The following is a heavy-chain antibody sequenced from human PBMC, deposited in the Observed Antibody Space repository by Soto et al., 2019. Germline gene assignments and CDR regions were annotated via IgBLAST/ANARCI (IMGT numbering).Heavy chain of an antibody. CDR3: ARGDYGDARPFYYYYGMDV. J-gene: IGHJ6*02. D-gene: IGHD4-17*01. Sequence: QVQLVQSGAEVKQPGASVKVSCKASGYTFTGYSMHWVRQAPGQGLEWMGWINPNSGGTNYAQKFQGWVTMTRDTSISTANMELSRLRSDDTAVYYCARGDYGDARPFYYYYGMDVWGQGTTVTVSS. CDR1: GYTFTGYS. CDR2: INPNSGGT. V-gene: IGHV1-2*04.